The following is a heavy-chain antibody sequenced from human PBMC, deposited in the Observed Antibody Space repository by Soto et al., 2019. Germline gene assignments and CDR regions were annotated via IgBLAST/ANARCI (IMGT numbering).Heavy chain of an antibody. D-gene: IGHD6-13*01. CDR2: IIPILGIA. J-gene: IGHJ5*02. CDR1: GGTFSSYT. CDR3: ARGYSSSWYSPYNWFDP. Sequence: SVKVSCKDSGGTFSSYTISWVRQAPGQGLEWMGRIIPILGIANYAQKFQGRVTITADKSTSTAYMELSSLRSEDTAVYYCARGYSSSWYSPYNWFDPWGQGTLVTVSS. V-gene: IGHV1-69*02.